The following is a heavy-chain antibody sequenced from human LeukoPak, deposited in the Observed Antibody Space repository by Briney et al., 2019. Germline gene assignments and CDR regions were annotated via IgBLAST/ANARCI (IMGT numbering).Heavy chain of an antibody. CDR1: GYSISSGYY. J-gene: IGHJ4*02. Sequence: SETLSLTCTVSGYSISSGYYWGWIRQPPGKGLEWIGSIYHSGSTYYNPSLKSRVTISVDTSKNQFSLKLSSVTAADTAVYYCATLGYSYGTDYWGQGTLVTVSS. CDR2: IYHSGST. V-gene: IGHV4-38-2*02. D-gene: IGHD5-18*01. CDR3: ATLGYSYGTDY.